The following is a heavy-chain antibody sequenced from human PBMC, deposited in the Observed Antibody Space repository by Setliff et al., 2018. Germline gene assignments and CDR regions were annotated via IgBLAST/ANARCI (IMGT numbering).Heavy chain of an antibody. CDR3: ARGIVTVVVPAAIPYWGYYGMDV. J-gene: IGHJ6*02. D-gene: IGHD2-2*01. CDR2: IIPIFGTA. Sequence: SVKVSCKASGGTFSSYAISWVRQAPGQGLEWMGGIIPIFGTANYAQKFQGRVTMTRDTSISTAYMELSRLRSDDTAVYYCARGIVTVVVPAAIPYWGYYGMDVWGQGTTVTVSS. CDR1: GGTFSSYA. V-gene: IGHV1-69*05.